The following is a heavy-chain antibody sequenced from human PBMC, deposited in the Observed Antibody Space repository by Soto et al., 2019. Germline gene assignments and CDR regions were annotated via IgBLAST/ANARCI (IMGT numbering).Heavy chain of an antibody. J-gene: IGHJ4*02. CDR1: GGSINSGDYY. V-gene: IGHV4-30-4*01. Sequence: QVQLQESGPGLVKPSQTLSLTCTVSGGSINSGDYYWNWIRQPPGKGLEWIGYIYFGGSTNYNPSLKSRVTISVDTSKNQFSLKLSSVTAADTAVYFCAKDGFFGRSGYFDYWGQGTLVAVSS. D-gene: IGHD3-3*01. CDR3: AKDGFFGRSGYFDY. CDR2: IYFGGST.